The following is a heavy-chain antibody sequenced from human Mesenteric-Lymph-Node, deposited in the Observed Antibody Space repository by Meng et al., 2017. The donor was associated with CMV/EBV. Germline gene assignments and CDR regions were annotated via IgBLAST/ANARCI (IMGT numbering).Heavy chain of an antibody. V-gene: IGHV1-2*06. J-gene: IGHJ5*02. Sequence: QVQLVQSRAEVGKPGASGMVSCKASGYTFTDFYIPWVRQAPGQGLEWMGRINPNSGVSNSAQNFQGRVTMTRDTSISTAYMELGRLTSDDTAVYYCARDNVNPEGFDPWGQGTLVTVSS. CDR1: GYTFTDFY. D-gene: IGHD2/OR15-2a*01. CDR2: INPNSGVS. CDR3: ARDNVNPEGFDP.